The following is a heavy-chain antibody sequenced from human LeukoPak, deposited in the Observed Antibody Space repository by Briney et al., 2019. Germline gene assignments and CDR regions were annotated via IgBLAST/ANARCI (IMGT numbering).Heavy chain of an antibody. V-gene: IGHV3-74*01. CDR1: GFTFSNYW. J-gene: IGHJ4*02. CDR3: ARDSPYSGNYSPIDY. Sequence: GGSLRLSCAASGFTFSNYWMHWVRQAPGKGLEWVSRINSDGSSTSYADSVKGRFTISRDNSKNTLYLHMNSLRAEDTAVYYCARDSPYSGNYSPIDYWGQGTLVTVSS. CDR2: INSDGSST. D-gene: IGHD1-26*01.